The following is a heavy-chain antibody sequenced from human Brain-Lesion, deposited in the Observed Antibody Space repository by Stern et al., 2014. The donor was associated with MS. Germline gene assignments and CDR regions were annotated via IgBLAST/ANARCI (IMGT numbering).Heavy chain of an antibody. CDR1: GNTFTNRY. CDR2: ITPFTGNT. V-gene: IGHV1-45*02. J-gene: IGHJ4*02. CDR3: AEGGSYGFVY. Sequence: VQLVQSGAEVKKTGSSVKVSCQASGNTFTNRYLHWVRQAPDQALEWMGWITPFTGNTNYAQNFQDRVTITMDRSMSTAYMDLSSLRSDDTAIYFCAEGGSYGFVYWGQGTLVTVSS. D-gene: IGHD4-17*01.